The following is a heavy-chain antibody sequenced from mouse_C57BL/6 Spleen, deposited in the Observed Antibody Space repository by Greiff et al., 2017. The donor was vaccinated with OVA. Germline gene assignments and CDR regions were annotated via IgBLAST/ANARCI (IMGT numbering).Heavy chain of an antibody. CDR2: ISSGGDYI. Sequence: EVNVVESGEGLVKPGGSLKLSCAASGFTFSSYAMSWVRQTPEKRLEWVAYISSGGDYIYYADTVKGRFTISRDNARNTLYLQMSSLKSEDTAMYYCTRAYGNPPWFAYWGQGTLVTVSA. V-gene: IGHV5-9-1*02. J-gene: IGHJ3*01. CDR1: GFTFSSYA. D-gene: IGHD2-1*01. CDR3: TRAYGNPPWFAY.